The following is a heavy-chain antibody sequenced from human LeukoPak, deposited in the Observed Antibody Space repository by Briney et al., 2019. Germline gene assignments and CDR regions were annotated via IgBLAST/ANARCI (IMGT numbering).Heavy chain of an antibody. CDR3: ARGGGSSSFFRAVLYFDY. CDR1: GRSISSYY. Sequence: SETLSLTCTVSGRSISSYYWSWIRQPPGKGLEWIGYNYYSGSTNYNPSLKSRVTISVDTSKNQFSLKLSSVTAADTAVYYCARGGGSSSFFRAVLYFDYWGQGTLVTVSS. CDR2: NYYSGST. V-gene: IGHV4-59*01. J-gene: IGHJ4*02. D-gene: IGHD6-6*01.